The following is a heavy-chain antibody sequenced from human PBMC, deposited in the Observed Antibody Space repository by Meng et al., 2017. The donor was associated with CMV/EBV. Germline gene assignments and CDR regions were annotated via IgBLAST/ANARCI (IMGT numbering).Heavy chain of an antibody. J-gene: IGHJ4*02. V-gene: IGHV3-30*04. CDR2: ISYDGSNK. Sequence: GESLKISCAASGFTFSSYAMHWVCQAPGKGLEWVAVISYDGSNKYYADSVKGRFTISRDNSKNTLYLQMNSLRAEDTAVYYCARDDNQIAGLDYWGQGTLVTVSS. D-gene: IGHD6-13*01. CDR1: GFTFSSYA. CDR3: ARDDNQIAGLDY.